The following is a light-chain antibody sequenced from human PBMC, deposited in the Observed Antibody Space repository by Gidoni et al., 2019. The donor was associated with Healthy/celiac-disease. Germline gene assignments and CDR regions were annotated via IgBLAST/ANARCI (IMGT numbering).Light chain of an antibody. Sequence: EIVLTQSPATLSLSPGERATHSSRASQSVSSYLAWYQQKPGQPPRLLIYDASNRATGIPARFSGSGSGTDFTLTISSLEPEDCAVYYCQQRSNWPPTFGQGTRLEIK. CDR1: QSVSSY. CDR3: QQRSNWPPT. V-gene: IGKV3-11*01. J-gene: IGKJ5*01. CDR2: DAS.